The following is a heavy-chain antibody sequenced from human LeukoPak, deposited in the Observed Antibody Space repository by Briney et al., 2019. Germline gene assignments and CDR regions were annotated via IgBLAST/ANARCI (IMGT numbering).Heavy chain of an antibody. Sequence: GGSLRLSCAASGFTFDDYAMHWVRQAPGKGLEWVSGISWNSGSIGYADSVKGRFTISRDNTKNTLYLQMSSLRAEDTAVYYCAKDPNGDYIGAFDFWGQGTMVTVSS. D-gene: IGHD4-17*01. CDR1: GFTFDDYA. J-gene: IGHJ3*01. CDR2: ISWNSGSI. CDR3: AKDPNGDYIGAFDF. V-gene: IGHV3-9*01.